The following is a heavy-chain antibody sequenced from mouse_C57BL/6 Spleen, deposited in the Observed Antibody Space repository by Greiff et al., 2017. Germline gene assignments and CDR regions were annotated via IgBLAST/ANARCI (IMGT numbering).Heavy chain of an antibody. D-gene: IGHD2-10*02. J-gene: IGHJ3*01. V-gene: IGHV1-5*01. CDR2: IYPGNSDT. Sequence: VQLQQSGTVLARPGASVKMSCKTSGYTFTSYWMHWVKQRPGQGLEWIGAIYPGNSDTSYNQKFKGKAKLTAVTSASTAYMELSSLTNEDSAVYYCTRSDRDGEYGNFAWFAYWGQGTLVTVSA. CDR1: GYTFTSYW. CDR3: TRSDRDGEYGNFAWFAY.